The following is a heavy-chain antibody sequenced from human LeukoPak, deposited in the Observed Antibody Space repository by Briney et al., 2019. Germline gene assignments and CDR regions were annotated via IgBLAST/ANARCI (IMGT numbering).Heavy chain of an antibody. J-gene: IGHJ6*03. CDR1: GFTFSNAW. Sequence: KSGGSLRLSCAASGFTFSNAWMSWVRQAPGKGLEWVGRIKSKTDGGTTDYAAPVKGRFTISRDDSKNTLYLQMNSLKTEDTAVYYCTTDAKLACYYYYMDVWGKGTTVTVSS. D-gene: IGHD6-13*01. CDR3: TTDAKLACYYYYMDV. CDR2: IKSKTDGGTT. V-gene: IGHV3-15*01.